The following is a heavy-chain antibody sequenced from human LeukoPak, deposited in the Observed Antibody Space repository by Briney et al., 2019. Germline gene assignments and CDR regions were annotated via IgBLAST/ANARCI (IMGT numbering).Heavy chain of an antibody. Sequence: SETLSLTCTVSGGSISGYYWTWIRQSPGKGLEWIGYIHYSGSTNYNPSLKSRVTISLDTSKSQFSLKLSSVTAADTAVYYCARADGTNYYYYGMDVWGQGTTVTLSS. CDR1: GGSISGYY. D-gene: IGHD2-2*01. CDR2: IHYSGST. V-gene: IGHV4-59*01. CDR3: ARADGTNYYYYGMDV. J-gene: IGHJ6*02.